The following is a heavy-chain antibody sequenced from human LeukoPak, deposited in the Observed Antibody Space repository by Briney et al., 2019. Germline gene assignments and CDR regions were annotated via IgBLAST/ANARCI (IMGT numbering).Heavy chain of an antibody. CDR1: GFTFSSYW. V-gene: IGHV3-7*01. CDR2: IKQDGSEK. Sequence: GGSLRLSCAASGFTFSSYWMSRVRQAPGKGLEWVANIKQDGSEKYYVDSVKGRFTISRDNAKNSLYLQMNSLRAEDTAVYYCARERYDFWSGYRMDVWGQGNTVTVSS. CDR3: ARERYDFWSGYRMDV. D-gene: IGHD3-3*01. J-gene: IGHJ6*02.